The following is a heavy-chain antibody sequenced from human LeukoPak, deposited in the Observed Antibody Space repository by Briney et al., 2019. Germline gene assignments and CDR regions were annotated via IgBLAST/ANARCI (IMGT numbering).Heavy chain of an antibody. D-gene: IGHD2/OR15-2a*01. Sequence: SETLSLTCTVSGDSVRSFHWSWIRQPPGKGLEWIGHMYYSGSTNYNPSLKSRVSMSVDTSKNQFSLKLSSVTAADTAVYYCARGLRENSSQDHDYFDYWGQGTLVTVSP. J-gene: IGHJ4*02. V-gene: IGHV4-59*02. CDR1: GDSVRSFH. CDR2: MYYSGST. CDR3: ARGLRENSSQDHDYFDY.